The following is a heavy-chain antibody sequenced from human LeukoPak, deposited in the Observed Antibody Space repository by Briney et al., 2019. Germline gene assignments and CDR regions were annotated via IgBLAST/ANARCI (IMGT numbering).Heavy chain of an antibody. J-gene: IGHJ5*02. CDR3: VRGTRGYCSGGSCYKPGGYWFDP. CDR2: INHSGST. V-gene: IGHV4-34*01. CDR1: GGSFSGYY. Sequence: SEALSLTCAVYGGSFSGYYWSWIRQPPGKGLEWIGEINHSGSTNYNPSLKSRVTISVDTSKNQFSLKLSSVTAADTAVYYCVRGTRGYCSGGSCYKPGGYWFDPWGQGTLVTVSS. D-gene: IGHD2-15*01.